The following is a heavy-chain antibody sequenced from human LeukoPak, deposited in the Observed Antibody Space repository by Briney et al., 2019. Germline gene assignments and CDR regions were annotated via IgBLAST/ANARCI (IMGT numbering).Heavy chain of an antibody. J-gene: IGHJ4*02. CDR1: GDSISNGRHY. CDR3: ARHHSDYTQRPFDY. D-gene: IGHD4-11*01. CDR2: INTSGCT. V-gene: IGHV4-61*02. Sequence: PSETVSLTCTVSGDSISNGRHYWRWIRQPAGKGLEWIGSINTSGCTNYNPSLKSRVTISIDTCDNQFSLKLNSVTAADAAMYYCARHHSDYTQRPFDYWGQGTLVTVSS.